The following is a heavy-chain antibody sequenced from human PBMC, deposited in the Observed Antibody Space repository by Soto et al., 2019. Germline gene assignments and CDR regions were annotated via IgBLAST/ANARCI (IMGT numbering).Heavy chain of an antibody. CDR1: GGSFNNYA. CDR2: IIPNFDTP. J-gene: IGHJ6*02. Sequence: QVHLVQSGAEVKKHGSSVKVSCKTSGGSFNNYAVSWVRQAPGQGLEWMGGIIPNFDTPNYAQKFQDRVTITADESTSTVYMELRRLRSNDTAVYFCAVAMVREILIFESSGMHVWGQGTTVIVSS. CDR3: AVAMVREILIFESSGMHV. D-gene: IGHD3-10*01. V-gene: IGHV1-69*01.